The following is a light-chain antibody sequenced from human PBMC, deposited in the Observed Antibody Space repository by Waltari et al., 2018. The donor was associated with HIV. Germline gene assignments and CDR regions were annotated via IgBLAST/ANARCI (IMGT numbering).Light chain of an antibody. CDR3: SSYTSSATYV. CDR1: NSDVGSYNR. Sequence: QSALTQPPSVSGSPGQSVTISCTGTNSDVGSYNRVSWYQQTPGTAPKLRIYEVTTRPSGVPLRFAGSKSGNTASLTISGLQAEDEADYYCSSYTSSATYVFGTGTKVTVI. V-gene: IGLV2-18*02. CDR2: EVT. J-gene: IGLJ1*01.